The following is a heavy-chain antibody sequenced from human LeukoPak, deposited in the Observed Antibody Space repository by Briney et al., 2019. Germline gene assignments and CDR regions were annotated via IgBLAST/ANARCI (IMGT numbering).Heavy chain of an antibody. V-gene: IGHV3-21*01. CDR3: ARVDYDYVWGSYRRDAFDI. CDR1: GFTFSSYS. Sequence: GGSLRLSCAASGFTFSSYSMNWVRQAPGKGLEWVSSISSSSSYIYYADSVKGRFTISRDNAKNSLYLQMNSLRAEDTAVYYCARVDYDYVWGSYRRDAFDIWGQGTMVTVSS. D-gene: IGHD3-16*01. CDR2: ISSSSSYI. J-gene: IGHJ3*02.